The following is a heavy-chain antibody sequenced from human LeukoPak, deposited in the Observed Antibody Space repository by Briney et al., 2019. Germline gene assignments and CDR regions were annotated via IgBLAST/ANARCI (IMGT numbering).Heavy chain of an antibody. V-gene: IGHV3-9*01. Sequence: GGSLRLSCAASGFTFDDYAMHWVRQAPGKGLEWVSSISWNSGSIGYADSVKGRFTISRDNAKNSLYLQMNSLRAEDTAFYYCARFRGSGPFDYWGRGTLVTVSS. D-gene: IGHD3-10*01. J-gene: IGHJ4*02. CDR1: GFTFDDYA. CDR2: ISWNSGSI. CDR3: ARFRGSGPFDY.